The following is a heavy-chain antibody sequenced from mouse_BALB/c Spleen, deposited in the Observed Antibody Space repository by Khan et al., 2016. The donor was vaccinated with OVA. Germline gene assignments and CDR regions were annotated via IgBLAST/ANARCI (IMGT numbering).Heavy chain of an antibody. CDR1: GYTFSSYT. V-gene: IGHV1-4*01. J-gene: IGHJ3*01. CDR3: VRKGEYQRYDRWFAY. CDR2: INLSNSYT. Sequence: QVQLKESGAELARFGASVKMSCRASGYTFSSYTIHWTIHRSRQALEWIGHINLSNSYTNYNQNFKDKVTLILDKSSTKAYMQQNCLTYEDSAVYYCVRKGEYQRYDRWFAYRNQGTLVTVAA. D-gene: IGHD2-14*01.